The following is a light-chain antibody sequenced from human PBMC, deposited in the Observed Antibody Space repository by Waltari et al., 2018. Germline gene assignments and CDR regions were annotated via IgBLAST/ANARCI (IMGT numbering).Light chain of an antibody. J-gene: IGKJ2*01. V-gene: IGKV3-15*01. Sequence: ELVMTQSPATLSVSPGERATLSCRCSQGVTSTLAWYHQTPGHPPSLLIYVASIRATGVLARFSGSGSGTEFTLTVNRLQSEDFAVYYCLQYNKWPYTFGQGTNLE. CDR1: QGVTST. CDR3: LQYNKWPYT. CDR2: VAS.